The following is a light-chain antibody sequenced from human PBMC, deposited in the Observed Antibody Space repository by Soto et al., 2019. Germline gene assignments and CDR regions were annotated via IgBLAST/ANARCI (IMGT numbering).Light chain of an antibody. Sequence: DIQMTPSPTSLSATVGDRVTITCQASQDISNYLNWYQQKPGKAPKLLIYDASNLETGVPSRFSGGGSGTDFTFTISSLQPEDIATYYCQQYDILPLTFGGGTKVDIK. CDR1: QDISNY. CDR3: QQYDILPLT. V-gene: IGKV1-33*01. J-gene: IGKJ4*01. CDR2: DAS.